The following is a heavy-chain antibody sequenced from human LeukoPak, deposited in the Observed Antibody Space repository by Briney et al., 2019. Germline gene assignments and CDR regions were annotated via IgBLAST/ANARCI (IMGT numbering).Heavy chain of an antibody. CDR2: IYYSGST. Sequence: SETLSLTCTVSGGSISSYYWSWIRQPPGKGLEWIGYIYYSGSTNYNPSLKSRVTMSVDTSKNQFSLKLTSVTAADTAVYYCARVYYDSTGYSLDYWGQGTLVTVSS. J-gene: IGHJ4*02. CDR3: ARVYYDSTGYSLDY. CDR1: GGSISSYY. V-gene: IGHV4-59*01. D-gene: IGHD3-22*01.